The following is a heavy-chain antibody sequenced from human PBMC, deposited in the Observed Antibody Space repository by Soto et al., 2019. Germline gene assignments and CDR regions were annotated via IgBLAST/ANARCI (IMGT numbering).Heavy chain of an antibody. CDR3: ARSFSSDFWSGYYTIFDR. D-gene: IGHD3-3*01. CDR2: TYYSGST. J-gene: IGHJ4*02. CDR1: GGSISSTNYY. V-gene: IGHV4-39*01. Sequence: SETLSLTCTVSGGSISSTNYYWGWIRQPPGKGLEWIAITYYSGSTYYSPSLKSRVTISLDMSKNELSLKLSSVTAADAAVYYCARSFSSDFWSGYYTIFDRWGQGTLVPVSS.